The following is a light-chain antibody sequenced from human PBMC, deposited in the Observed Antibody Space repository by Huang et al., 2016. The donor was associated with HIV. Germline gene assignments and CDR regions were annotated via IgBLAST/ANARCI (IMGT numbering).Light chain of an antibody. CDR1: QSLSVF. Sequence: DIQMTQSPSSLSASVGDRVTITCRASQSLSVFLNWYQQKPGTAPKLLIYAASSLQRGVPSRFRGSGAGTDFTLTITSMQPEDFATYYCQHSYSTPPWTFGQGTKVDIK. CDR3: QHSYSTPPWT. V-gene: IGKV1-39*01. CDR2: AAS. J-gene: IGKJ1*01.